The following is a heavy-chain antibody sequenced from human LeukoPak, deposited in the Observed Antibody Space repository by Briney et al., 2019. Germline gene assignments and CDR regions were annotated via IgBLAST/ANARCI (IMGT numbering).Heavy chain of an antibody. V-gene: IGHV3-23*01. D-gene: IGHD5-18*01. Sequence: GGSLRLSCAASGFTFSSYAMRWVRQAPGKGLQWVSGIGGSGAHTHYADSVKGRFTVSRDNSKNTLYLQMNSLRADDTATYYCAKAGYNDGVNYYGMDVWGQGTTVTVSS. CDR1: GFTFSSYA. CDR2: IGGSGAHT. CDR3: AKAGYNDGVNYYGMDV. J-gene: IGHJ6*02.